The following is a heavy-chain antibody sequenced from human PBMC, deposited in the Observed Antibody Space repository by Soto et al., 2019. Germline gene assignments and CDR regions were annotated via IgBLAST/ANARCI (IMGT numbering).Heavy chain of an antibody. CDR1: GYSISSGYY. CDR2: TYHSGST. CDR3: ARDWGGDSPYYYYGMDV. V-gene: IGHV4-38-2*02. D-gene: IGHD2-21*02. Sequence: SETLSLTCAVSGYSISSGYYWGWIRQPPGKGLEWIGSTYHSGSTYYNPSLKSRVTISVDTSKNQFSLKLSSVTAADTAVYYCARDWGGDSPYYYYGMDVWGQGTTVTVSS. J-gene: IGHJ6*02.